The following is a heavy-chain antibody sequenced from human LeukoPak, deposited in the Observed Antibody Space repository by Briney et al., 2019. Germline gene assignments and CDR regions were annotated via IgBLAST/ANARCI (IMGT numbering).Heavy chain of an antibody. D-gene: IGHD5-24*01. Sequence: GGSLRLSCVASGFPFSSYWMTWVRQAPGKGLEWVANIKQDGSKKSYVDSVKGRFTFSRDNAKNSLYLQMNSLRAEDTAIYYCTRVGYIDEGIDYWGQGTLVTVSS. CDR2: IKQDGSKK. CDR1: GFPFSSYW. J-gene: IGHJ4*02. CDR3: TRVGYIDEGIDY. V-gene: IGHV3-7*04.